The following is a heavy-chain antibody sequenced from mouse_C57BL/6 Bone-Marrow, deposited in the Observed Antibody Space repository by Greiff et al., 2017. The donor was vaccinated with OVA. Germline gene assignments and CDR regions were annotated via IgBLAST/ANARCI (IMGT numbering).Heavy chain of an antibody. CDR3: ARGRWLPDYYAMDY. D-gene: IGHD2-3*01. V-gene: IGHV5-9*01. Sequence: EVQRVESGGGLVKPGGSLKLSCAASGFTFSSYTMSWVRQTPEKRLEWVATISGGGGNTYYPDSVKGRFTISRDNAKNTLYLHMSSLRSEDTAFYYCARGRWLPDYYAMDYWGQGTSVTVSS. CDR2: ISGGGGNT. CDR1: GFTFSSYT. J-gene: IGHJ4*01.